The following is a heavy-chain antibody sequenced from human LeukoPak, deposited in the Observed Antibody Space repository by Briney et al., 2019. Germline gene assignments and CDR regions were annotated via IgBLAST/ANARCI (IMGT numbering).Heavy chain of an antibody. CDR2: IYTSGTT. V-gene: IGHV4-4*07. CDR3: AREGSSAYAWFDP. D-gene: IGHD3-22*01. J-gene: IGHJ5*02. Sequence: SETLSLTCTVSGGPISGYYWSWIRQPAGKGLEWIGHIYTSGTTNYNPSLKSRVTMSIDTSKNQFSLKLSSVTAADTAVYYCAREGSSAYAWFDPWGQGTLVTVSS. CDR1: GGPISGYY.